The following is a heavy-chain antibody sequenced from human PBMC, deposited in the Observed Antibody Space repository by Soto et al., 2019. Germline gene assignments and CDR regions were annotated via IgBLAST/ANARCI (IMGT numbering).Heavy chain of an antibody. J-gene: IGHJ4*02. CDR3: GRAAGYYYGSGSYYNIDY. CDR2: MYHSGST. Sequence: SETLSLTCAVSGGSISSGGYSWSWIRQPPGTGLEWIGYMYHSGSTYYNPSLKSRVTISIDRSKNQFSLKLSSVTAADTAVYYCGRAAGYYYGSGSYYNIDYWGQGTLVTVS. V-gene: IGHV4-30-2*01. D-gene: IGHD3-10*01. CDR1: GGSISSGGYS.